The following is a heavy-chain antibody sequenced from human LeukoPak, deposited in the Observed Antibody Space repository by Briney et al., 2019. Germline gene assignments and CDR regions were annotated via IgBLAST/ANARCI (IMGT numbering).Heavy chain of an antibody. V-gene: IGHV4-31*03. CDR2: IYYSGST. J-gene: IGHJ4*02. CDR1: GGSISSGGYY. Sequence: SQTLSLTCTVSGGSISSGGYYWSWIRQHPGKGLEWIGYIYYSGSTYYNPSLKSRVTISVDTSKNQFSLKLSSVTAADTAVYYCARLRFLEWLSYYYFDYWGQGTLVTVSS. D-gene: IGHD3-3*01. CDR3: ARLRFLEWLSYYYFDY.